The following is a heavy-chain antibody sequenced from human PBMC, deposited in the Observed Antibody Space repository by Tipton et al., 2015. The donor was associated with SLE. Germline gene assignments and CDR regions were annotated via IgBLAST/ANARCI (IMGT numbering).Heavy chain of an antibody. J-gene: IGHJ4*02. D-gene: IGHD3-9*01. V-gene: IGHV4-59*08. CDR1: GDSDSSYY. Sequence: TLSLTCTVSGDSDSSYYWSWIRQPPGKGLEWIGYIYYSGITNYNPSLKSRVTMSLDTSENYFSLKLSSVTAADTAVYYCAKEGGYVVRDNYWGQGTLVTVSS. CDR2: IYYSGIT. CDR3: AKEGGYVVRDNY.